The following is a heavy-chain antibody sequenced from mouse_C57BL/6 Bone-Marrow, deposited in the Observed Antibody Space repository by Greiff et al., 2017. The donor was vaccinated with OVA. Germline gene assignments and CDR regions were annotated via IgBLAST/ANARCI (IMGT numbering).Heavy chain of an antibody. Sequence: QVHVKQPGAELVRPGSSVKLSCKASGYTFTSYWMDWVKQRPGQGLEWIGNIYPSDSETHYNQKFKDKATLTVDKSSSTAYMQLSSLTSEDSAVYYCARSGGYWYFDVWGTGTTVTVSS. J-gene: IGHJ1*03. CDR1: GYTFTSYW. V-gene: IGHV1-61*01. CDR3: ARSGGYWYFDV. D-gene: IGHD1-1*02. CDR2: IYPSDSET.